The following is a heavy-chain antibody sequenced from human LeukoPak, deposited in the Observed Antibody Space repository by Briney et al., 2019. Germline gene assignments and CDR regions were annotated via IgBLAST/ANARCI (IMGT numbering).Heavy chain of an antibody. CDR2: IYYSGST. J-gene: IGHJ5*02. V-gene: IGHV4-30-4*07. Sequence: PSETLPLTRAVSGGSITSGVYSWSWIRQPPGKGLEWIGYIYYSGSTYYNPPLKSRVTISVDTSKTQFSLKLSSVTAADTAVYYCARPVPSRLGWFDPWGEGTLVTVSS. CDR3: ARPVPSRLGWFDP. D-gene: IGHD3-10*01. CDR1: GGSITSGVYS.